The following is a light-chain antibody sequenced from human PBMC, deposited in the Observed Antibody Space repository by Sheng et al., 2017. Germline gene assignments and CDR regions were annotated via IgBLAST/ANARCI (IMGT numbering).Light chain of an antibody. CDR2: DTS. V-gene: IGKV3-20*01. J-gene: IGKJ2*01. CDR3: QQYGSSPLYT. CDR1: QSVGSK. Sequence: ETVMTQSPATLSLSPGARATLSCRASQSVGSKLAWYQQKPGQAPRLLIYDTSSRATDVPARFSGSGSGTDFTLTISRLEPEDFAVYYCQQYGSSPLYTFGQGTKLEIK.